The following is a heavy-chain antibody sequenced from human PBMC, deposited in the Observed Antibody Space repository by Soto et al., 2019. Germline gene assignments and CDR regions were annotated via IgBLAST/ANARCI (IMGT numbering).Heavy chain of an antibody. CDR3: AKGVFARDYYYHGMDV. V-gene: IGHV3-23*04. Sequence: VQLVESGGGSVQPGGSLRLSCAASGFRFSSYAISWVRQAPGKGLEWVSGISGSGENTYHADSVTGRFTISRDNSKNTVNLQMNSLRDDDTAVYYCAKGVFARDYYYHGMDVWGQGTTVTVSS. CDR1: GFRFSSYA. J-gene: IGHJ6*02. CDR2: ISGSGENT. D-gene: IGHD6-13*01.